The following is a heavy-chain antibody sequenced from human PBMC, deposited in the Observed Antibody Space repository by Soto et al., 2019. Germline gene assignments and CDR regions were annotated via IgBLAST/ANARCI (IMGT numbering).Heavy chain of an antibody. CDR3: ARGDREDIAVVVGARPGEYGIDI. V-gene: IGHV3-30-3*01. CDR1: GFTFSNYA. D-gene: IGHD2-15*01. J-gene: IGHJ6*02. Sequence: SLRLSCAASGFTFSNYAMHWVRQAPGKGLECLAVIAYDGSNKFYRDSVKGRFTISRDNSKNTLYLHMNSLRSEDTAVYYCARGDREDIAVVVGARPGEYGIDIWGQGTTVTVSS. CDR2: IAYDGSNK.